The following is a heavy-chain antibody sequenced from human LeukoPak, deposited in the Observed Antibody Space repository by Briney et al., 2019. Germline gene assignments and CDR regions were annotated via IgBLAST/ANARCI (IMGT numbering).Heavy chain of an antibody. V-gene: IGHV4-39*01. CDR3: ATTYQYSNYGGVGY. CDR1: GGSISSSSYY. CDR2: IYYSGST. Sequence: SETLSLTCTVSGGSISSSSYYWGWIRQPPGKGLEWIGSIYYSGSTYYNPSLKSRVTISVDTSKNQFSLKLSSVTAADTAVYHGATTYQYSNYGGVGYWGQGTLVTVSS. J-gene: IGHJ4*02. D-gene: IGHD4-11*01.